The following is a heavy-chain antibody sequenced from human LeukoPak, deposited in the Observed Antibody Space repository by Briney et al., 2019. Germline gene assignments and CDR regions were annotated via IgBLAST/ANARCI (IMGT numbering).Heavy chain of an antibody. V-gene: IGHV1-8*03. J-gene: IGHJ6*03. D-gene: IGHD7-27*01. CDR2: MNPNSGNT. Sequence: ASVKVSCKASGYTFTSYDINWVRQATGQGLEWMGWMNPNSGNTGYAQKFQGRVTITRNTSISTAYMELSSLRSEDTAVYYCARSGDLRNYYYYYMDVWGKGTTVTISS. CDR3: ARSGDLRNYYYYYMDV. CDR1: GYTFTSYD.